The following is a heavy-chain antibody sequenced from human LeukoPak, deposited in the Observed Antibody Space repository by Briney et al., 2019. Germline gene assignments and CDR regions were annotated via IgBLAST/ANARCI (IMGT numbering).Heavy chain of an antibody. D-gene: IGHD6-19*01. CDR3: ARATIAVAGKGYYYYYMDV. CDR1: GCTFTGYY. CDR2: IYPNSGGT. V-gene: IGHV1-2*06. Sequence: ASVKVSCKASGCTFTGYYMHWVRQAPGQGLEWMGRIYPNSGGTNYAQKFQGRVTMTRDTSISTAYMELSRLRSDDTAVYYCARATIAVAGKGYYYYYMDVWGKGTTVTVSS. J-gene: IGHJ6*03.